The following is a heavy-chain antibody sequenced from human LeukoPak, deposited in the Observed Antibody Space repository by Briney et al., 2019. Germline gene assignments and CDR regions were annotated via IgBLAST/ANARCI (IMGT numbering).Heavy chain of an antibody. V-gene: IGHV1-2*02. D-gene: IGHD3-16*01. CDR2: INPNSGGT. Sequence: ASVKVSCKAFGYFFTGYYIHWVRQAPGQGLEWMGWINPNSGGTNYAQKFQGRVTMTRDTSISTAYMELSRLRSDDTAVYYCAREGGLSDYWGQGTLVTVSS. J-gene: IGHJ4*02. CDR3: AREGGLSDY. CDR1: GYFFTGYY.